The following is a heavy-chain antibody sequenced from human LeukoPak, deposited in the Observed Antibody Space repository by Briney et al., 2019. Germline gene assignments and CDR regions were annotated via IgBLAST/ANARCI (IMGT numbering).Heavy chain of an antibody. J-gene: IGHJ5*02. CDR1: GGTFSSYA. CDR3: ARDSGALWFGELSA. CDR2: IIPILGIA. D-gene: IGHD3-10*01. V-gene: IGHV1-69*04. Sequence: ASVKVSCKASGGTFSSYAISWVRQAPGQGLEWMGRIIPILGIANYAQKFQGRVTITADKPTSTAYMELSSLRSEDTAVYYCARDSGALWFGELSAWGQGTLVTVSS.